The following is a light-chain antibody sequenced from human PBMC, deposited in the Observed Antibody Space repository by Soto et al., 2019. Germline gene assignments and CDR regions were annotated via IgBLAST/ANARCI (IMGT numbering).Light chain of an antibody. CDR1: SSNIGNNY. V-gene: IGLV1-51*01. J-gene: IGLJ2*01. CDR2: DNS. CDR3: GTWDSSLSAAV. Sequence: QSVLTQPPSVSAAPGQKVTISCSGSSSNIGNNYVSWYQQLPGTAPKLLTYDNSKRPSGIPDRFSGSKSGTSATLGITGLQTGDEADYYCGTWDSSLSAAVFGGGTQLTVL.